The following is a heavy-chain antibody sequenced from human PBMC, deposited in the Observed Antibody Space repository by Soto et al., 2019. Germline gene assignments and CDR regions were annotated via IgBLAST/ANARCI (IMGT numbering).Heavy chain of an antibody. V-gene: IGHV4-34*01. Sequence: PSETLSLTCAVYGGSFSGYYWSWIRQPPGKGLEWIGEINHSGSTNYNPSLKSRVTISVDTSKNQFSLKLSSVTAADTAVYYCAARTGGQQFDPWGQGTLVTVSS. D-gene: IGHD2-2*01. CDR2: INHSGST. CDR1: GGSFSGYY. CDR3: AARTGGQQFDP. J-gene: IGHJ5*02.